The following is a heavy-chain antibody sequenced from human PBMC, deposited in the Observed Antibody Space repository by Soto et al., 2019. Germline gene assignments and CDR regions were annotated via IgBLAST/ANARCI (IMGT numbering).Heavy chain of an antibody. CDR3: ARDLTPFYYYDSSGYPY. D-gene: IGHD3-22*01. CDR2: INPNSGGT. J-gene: IGHJ4*02. V-gene: IGHV1-2*02. CDR1: GETFTGYY. Sequence: XAVKVWRNACGETFTGYYMDLVRQAPGQGLEWMGWINPNSGGTNYAQKFQGRVTMTRDTSISTAYMELSRLRSDDTAVYYCARDLTPFYYYDSSGYPYWGQGTLVTVSS.